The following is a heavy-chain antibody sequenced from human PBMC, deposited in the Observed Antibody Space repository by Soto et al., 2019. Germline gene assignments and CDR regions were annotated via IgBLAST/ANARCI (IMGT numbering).Heavy chain of an antibody. CDR2: MNPNSGNT. J-gene: IGHJ6*02. CDR3: AREGSSPTYYYYYGMDV. D-gene: IGHD6-6*01. Sequence: GASVKVSCKASGYTFTSYDINWVRQATGQGLEWMGWMNPNSGNTGYAQKFQGRVTMTRNTSISTAYMELSSLRSEDTAVYYCAREGSSPTYYYYYGMDVWGQGTTVTVSS. CDR1: GYTFTSYD. V-gene: IGHV1-8*01.